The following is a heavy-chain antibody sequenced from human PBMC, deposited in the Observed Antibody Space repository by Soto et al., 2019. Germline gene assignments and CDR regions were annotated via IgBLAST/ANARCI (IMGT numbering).Heavy chain of an antibody. J-gene: IGHJ5*02. CDR1: GYSFTDYW. V-gene: IGHV5-10-1*01. CDR3: ARLFPYKHNYILGGLDP. Sequence: PGESLKISCEASGYSFTDYWVTWVRQMPGKGLEWVGRINPDDSYVIYSPSFQGHVSISVDKSIRTAYLQWGSLRASDTAIYYCARLFPYKHNYILGGLDPWGQGTLVTVSS. D-gene: IGHD3-16*01. CDR2: INPDDSYV.